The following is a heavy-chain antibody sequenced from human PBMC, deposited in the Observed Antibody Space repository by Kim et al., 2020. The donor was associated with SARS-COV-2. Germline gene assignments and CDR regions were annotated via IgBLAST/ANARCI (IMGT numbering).Heavy chain of an antibody. CDR1: GGSFSGYY. J-gene: IGHJ4*01. CDR2: INHSGST. V-gene: IGHV4-34*01. Sequence: SETLSLTCAVYGGSFSGYYWSWIRQPPGKGLEWIGEINHSGSTNYNPSLKSRVTISVDTSKNQFSLKLSSVTAADTAVYYCARDYYYDSSGLSGFDYWG. D-gene: IGHD3-22*01. CDR3: ARDYYYDSSGLSGFDY.